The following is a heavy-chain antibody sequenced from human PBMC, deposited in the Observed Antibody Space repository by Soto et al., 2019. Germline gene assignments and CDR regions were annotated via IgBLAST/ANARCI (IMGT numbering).Heavy chain of an antibody. D-gene: IGHD3-22*01. CDR3: ARVNYYDSSGYYLPGYYYYGMDV. J-gene: IGHJ6*02. CDR1: GGSFTGYY. Sequence: SENLSLNCADYGGSFTGYYWTGILKPPGKGLEWIGEINHSGSTNYNPSLKSRVTISVDTSKNQFSLKLSSVTAADTAVYYCARVNYYDSSGYYLPGYYYYGMDVWGQGTTVT. CDR2: INHSGST. V-gene: IGHV4-34*01.